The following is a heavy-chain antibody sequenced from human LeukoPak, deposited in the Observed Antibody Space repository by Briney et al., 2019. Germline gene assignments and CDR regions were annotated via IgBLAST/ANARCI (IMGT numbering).Heavy chain of an antibody. CDR3: AKDELGGAFDI. Sequence: PGGSLRLSCAASGFTFSSYGMHWVRQAPGKGLEWVAVIWYGGSNKYYADSVKGRFTISRDNSKNTLYLQMNSLRAEDTAVYYCAKDELGGAFDIWGQGTMVTVSS. CDR2: IWYGGSNK. J-gene: IGHJ3*02. CDR1: GFTFSSYG. D-gene: IGHD7-27*01. V-gene: IGHV3-30*02.